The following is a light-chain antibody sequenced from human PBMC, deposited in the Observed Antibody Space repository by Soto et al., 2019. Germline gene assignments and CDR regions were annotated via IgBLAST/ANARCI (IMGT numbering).Light chain of an antibody. CDR2: GAS. J-gene: IGKJ1*01. V-gene: IGKV3-20*01. Sequence: ETVMTQSPATLTVSPGERATLSCRASQSVSSNLAWYQQKPGQAPRLLIYGASSRATGIPDRFSGSGSGTDFTLTISRLQPEDFAVYYCHHYGRSPGTFGQGTKVDIK. CDR3: HHYGRSPGT. CDR1: QSVSSN.